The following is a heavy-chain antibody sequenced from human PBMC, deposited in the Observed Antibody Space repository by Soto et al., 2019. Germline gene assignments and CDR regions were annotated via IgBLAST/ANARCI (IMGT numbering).Heavy chain of an antibody. J-gene: IGHJ5*02. D-gene: IGHD3-9*01. CDR3: ARGPNDILTGQRGGWFDP. CDR2: ISSSSSYI. V-gene: IGHV3-21*04. Sequence: EVQLVESGGGLVQPGGSLRLSCAASGFTFSSYSMNWVRQAPGKGLEWVSFISSSSSYIYYADSVQGRFPISRDNAKHSLYLQMNSLRAEDTAVDYCARGPNDILTGQRGGWFDPWGQGTLVTVSS. CDR1: GFTFSSYS.